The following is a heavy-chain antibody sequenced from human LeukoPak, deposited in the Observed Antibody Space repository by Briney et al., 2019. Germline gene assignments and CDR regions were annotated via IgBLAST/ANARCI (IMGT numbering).Heavy chain of an antibody. Sequence: SVKVSCKASGGTFNSYTISWVRQAPGQGLEWMGGIIPIFGTASYAQKFQGRVTVTADESTSTAYMELSSLRSEDTAVYYCARARFSAALGYGMDVWGQGTTVTVSS. D-gene: IGHD6-13*01. V-gene: IGHV1-69*13. CDR3: ARARFSAALGYGMDV. J-gene: IGHJ6*02. CDR1: GGTFNSYT. CDR2: IIPIFGTA.